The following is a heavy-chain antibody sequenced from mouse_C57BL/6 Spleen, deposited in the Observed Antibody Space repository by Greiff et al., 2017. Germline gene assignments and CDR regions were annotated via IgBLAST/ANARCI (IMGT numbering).Heavy chain of an antibody. V-gene: IGHV5-6*01. Sequence: VQLKESGGDLVKPGGSLKLSCAASGFTFSSYGMSWVRQTPDKRLEWVATISSGGSYTYYPDSVKGRFTISRDNAKNTLYLQMSSLKSEDTAMYYCARDPWAYWGQGTLVTVSA. J-gene: IGHJ3*01. CDR3: ARDPWAY. CDR2: ISSGGSYT. CDR1: GFTFSSYG.